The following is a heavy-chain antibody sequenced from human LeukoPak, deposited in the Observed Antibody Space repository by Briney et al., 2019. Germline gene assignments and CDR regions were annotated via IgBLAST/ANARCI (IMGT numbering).Heavy chain of an antibody. D-gene: IGHD5-18*01. CDR1: GFTFSYNA. Sequence: AGGSLSLSCAASGFTFSYNAMNWVRQAPGKGLEWVSYISSSSSYIYYADSVKGRFTTSRVNAKNSLYLQMNSLRAEDTAVYYCAKDIASDSYGYDYWGQGTRVTVSS. CDR3: AKDIASDSYGYDY. CDR2: ISSSSSYI. V-gene: IGHV3-21*01. J-gene: IGHJ4*02.